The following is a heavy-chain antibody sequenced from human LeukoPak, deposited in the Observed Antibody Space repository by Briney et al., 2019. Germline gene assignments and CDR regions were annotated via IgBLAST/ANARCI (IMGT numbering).Heavy chain of an antibody. CDR2: ISSSSSYI. V-gene: IGHV3-21*01. D-gene: IGHD3-22*01. CDR1: GFTFSSYS. CDR3: AREASAAYYYDSSGYYWEDY. J-gene: IGHJ4*02. Sequence: PGGSLRHSCAASGFTFSSYSMNWVRQAPGKGLEWVSSISSSSSYIYYADSVKGRFTISRDNAKNSLYLQMNSLRAEDTAVYYCAREASAAYYYDSSGYYWEDYWGQGTLVTVSS.